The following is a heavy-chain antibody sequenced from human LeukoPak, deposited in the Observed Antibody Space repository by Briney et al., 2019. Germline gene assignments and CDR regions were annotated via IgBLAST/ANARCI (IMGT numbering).Heavy chain of an antibody. CDR1: GGSFSGYY. D-gene: IGHD5-24*01. CDR3: ARRTPDGYNYVFDY. V-gene: IGHV4-34*01. Sequence: SETLSLTCVVYGGSFSGYYWSWIRQSPGKGLEWIGEINHSGSTNYNPSLKSRVTISVDTSKNQFSLKLSSVTAADTAVYYCARRTPDGYNYVFDYWGQGTLVTVYS. J-gene: IGHJ4*02. CDR2: INHSGST.